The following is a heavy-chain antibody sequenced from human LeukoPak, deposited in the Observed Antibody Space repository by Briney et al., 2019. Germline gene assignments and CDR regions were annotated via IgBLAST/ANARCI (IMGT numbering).Heavy chain of an antibody. D-gene: IGHD5/OR15-5a*01. J-gene: IGHJ5*02. CDR2: ISGSGGST. CDR3: AKDVYGENWFDP. Sequence: GVSLRLSCAASGFTFSSYAMSWVRQAPGKGLEWVSAISGSGGSTYYADSVKGRFTISRDNSKNTLYLQMNSLRAEDTAVYYCAKDVYGENWFDPWGQGTLVTVSS. V-gene: IGHV3-23*01. CDR1: GFTFSSYA.